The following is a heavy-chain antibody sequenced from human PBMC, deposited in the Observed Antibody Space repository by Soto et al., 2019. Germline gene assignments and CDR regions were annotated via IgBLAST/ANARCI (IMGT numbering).Heavy chain of an antibody. Sequence: GGSLRLSCAASGFTFSSYAMSWVRQAPGKGLEWVSAISGSGGSTYYADSAKGRFTISRDNSKNTLYLQMNSLRAEDTAVYYCAKDIYRYYYDSSGYGFFDYWGQGTLVTVSS. V-gene: IGHV3-23*01. CDR3: AKDIYRYYYDSSGYGFFDY. J-gene: IGHJ4*02. CDR2: ISGSGGST. D-gene: IGHD3-22*01. CDR1: GFTFSSYA.